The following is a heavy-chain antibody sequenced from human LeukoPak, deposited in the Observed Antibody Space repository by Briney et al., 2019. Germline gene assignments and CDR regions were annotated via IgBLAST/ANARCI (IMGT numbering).Heavy chain of an antibody. CDR3: ARGPEDYDSSGYPARAFDY. V-gene: IGHV4-34*01. CDR2: INHSGST. D-gene: IGHD3-22*01. Sequence: ETLSLTCAVYGGSFSGYYWSWIRQPPGKGLEWIGEINHSGSTNYNPSLKSRVTISVDTSKNQFSLKLSSVTAADTAVYYCARGPEDYDSSGYPARAFDYWGQGTLVTVSS. CDR1: GGSFSGYY. J-gene: IGHJ4*02.